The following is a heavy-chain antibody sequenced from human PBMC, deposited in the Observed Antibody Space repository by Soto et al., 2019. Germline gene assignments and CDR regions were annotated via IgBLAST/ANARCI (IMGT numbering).Heavy chain of an antibody. CDR3: AKVPPIGSVVVAAASDY. Sequence: GGSLRLSCAASGFTFSSYGMHWVRQAPGKGLEWVAVISYDGSNKYYADSVKGRFTISRDNSKNTLYLQMNSLRAEDTAVYYCAKVPPIGSVVVAAASDYWGQGTLVTVSS. V-gene: IGHV3-30*18. D-gene: IGHD2-15*01. CDR2: ISYDGSNK. CDR1: GFTFSSYG. J-gene: IGHJ4*02.